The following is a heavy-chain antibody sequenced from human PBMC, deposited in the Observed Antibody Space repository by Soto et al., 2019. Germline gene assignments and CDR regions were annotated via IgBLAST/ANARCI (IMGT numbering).Heavy chain of an antibody. CDR1: GFTFSSYA. J-gene: IGHJ6*02. D-gene: IGHD2-21*01. Sequence: EVQLVESGGGLVQPGGSLRLSCAASGFTFSSYAMHWVRQAPGKGLEYVSVITSNGGNTDYASFVKGRFTISRDNSKNTLYLQMGSLRAEDMAVYYCAIRIPFGYSMDVCGQGTTVTDSS. CDR2: ITSNGGNT. CDR3: AIRIPFGYSMDV. V-gene: IGHV3-64*01.